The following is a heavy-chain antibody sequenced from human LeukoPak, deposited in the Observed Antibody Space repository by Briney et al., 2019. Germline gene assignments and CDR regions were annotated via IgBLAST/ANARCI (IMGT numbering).Heavy chain of an antibody. CDR2: IKQDGSEK. CDR1: GFTFSSYW. V-gene: IGHV3-7*03. CDR3: ARFYGVGGYYFDY. Sequence: GGSLRLSCAASGFTFSSYWMSWVRQAPGKGLEWVANIKQDGSEKYYVDSVKGRFTISRDNAKNSLYLQMNSLRAEDTAVYYCARFYGVGGYYFDYWGQGTLVTVSS. D-gene: IGHD4-17*01. J-gene: IGHJ4*02.